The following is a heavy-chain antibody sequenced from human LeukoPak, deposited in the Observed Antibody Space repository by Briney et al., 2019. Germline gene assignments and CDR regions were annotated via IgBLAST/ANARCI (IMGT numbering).Heavy chain of an antibody. CDR3: ARNSYDSSGYYSD. J-gene: IGHJ4*02. CDR1: GFTFSSYS. D-gene: IGHD3-22*01. Sequence: PGGSLRLSCAASGFTFSSYSMNWVRQAPGKGLEWVSSISSSSSYIYYADSVKGRFTISRDNAKNSLYLQMNSLGAEDTAVYYCARNSYDSSGYYSDWGQGTLVTVSS. V-gene: IGHV3-21*01. CDR2: ISSSSSYI.